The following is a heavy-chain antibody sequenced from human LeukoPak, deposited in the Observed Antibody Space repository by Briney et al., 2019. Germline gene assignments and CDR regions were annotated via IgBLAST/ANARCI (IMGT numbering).Heavy chain of an antibody. Sequence: ASETLSLTCTVSGGSISSSRYYWGWIRQPPGKGLEWIGSFYYSGSTYYNPSLKSRVTIAVDTSKNHFSLKVSSVTAADTAVYYCARPLRGFDWYFDLWGRGTLVTVSS. CDR2: FYYSGST. CDR3: ARPLRGFDWYFDL. V-gene: IGHV4-39*07. J-gene: IGHJ2*01. CDR1: GGSISSSRYY.